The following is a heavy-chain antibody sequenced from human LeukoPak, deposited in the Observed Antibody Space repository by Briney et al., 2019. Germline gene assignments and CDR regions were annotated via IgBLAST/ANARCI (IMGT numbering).Heavy chain of an antibody. V-gene: IGHV4-38-2*02. CDR2: IYHSGST. Sequence: PSETLSLTCTVSGYSISSGYYWGWIRQPPGKGLEWIGSIYHSGSTYYNPSLKSRVTISVDTSKSQFSLKLSSVTAADTAVYYCARYSSSITMVRGVRRYNWFDPWGQGTLVTVSS. CDR3: ARYSSSITMVRGVRRYNWFDP. D-gene: IGHD3-10*01. J-gene: IGHJ5*02. CDR1: GYSISSGYY.